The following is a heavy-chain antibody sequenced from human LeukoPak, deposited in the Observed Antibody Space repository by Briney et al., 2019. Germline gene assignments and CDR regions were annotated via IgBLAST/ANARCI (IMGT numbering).Heavy chain of an antibody. D-gene: IGHD3-10*01. J-gene: IGHJ6*02. V-gene: IGHV1-2*02. Sequence: ASVKVSCKASGYTFTAYYIHWVRQAPGQGLEWMGWINPNSGGTNYAQKFQGRVTMTRDTSISTAYMELSRLSSDDTAVYYCASHRNNYGSGNYYYYGMDVWGQGTTVTVSS. CDR3: ASHRNNYGSGNYYYYGMDV. CDR2: INPNSGGT. CDR1: GYTFTAYY.